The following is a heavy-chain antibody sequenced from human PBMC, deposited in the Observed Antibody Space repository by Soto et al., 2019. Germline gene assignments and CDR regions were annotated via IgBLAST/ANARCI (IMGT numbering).Heavy chain of an antibody. CDR3: AREPPETPPDY. Sequence: GASVKVSCKTSGYTFSDYGISWVRQAPGQGLEWMGGISAKNGNTNFAQKFRGRVTMITDTSTNTVYMELRNLRLDDTAVYYCAREPPETPPDYWGQGTLVTVSS. CDR2: ISAKNGNT. J-gene: IGHJ4*02. V-gene: IGHV1-18*01. CDR1: GYTFSDYG.